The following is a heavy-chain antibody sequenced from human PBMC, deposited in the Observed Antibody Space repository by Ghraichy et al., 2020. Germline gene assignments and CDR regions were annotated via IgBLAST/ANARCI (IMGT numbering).Heavy chain of an antibody. CDR3: ARGTVPAAPRQYNWFDP. V-gene: IGHV1-46*01. J-gene: IGHJ5*02. D-gene: IGHD2-2*01. CDR2: INPSGGST. Sequence: ASVKVSCKASGYTFTSYYMHWVRQAPGQGLEWMGIINPSGGSTSYAQKFQGRVTMTRDTSTSTVYMELSSLRSEDTAVYYCARGTVPAAPRQYNWFDPWGQGTLVTVSS. CDR1: GYTFTSYY.